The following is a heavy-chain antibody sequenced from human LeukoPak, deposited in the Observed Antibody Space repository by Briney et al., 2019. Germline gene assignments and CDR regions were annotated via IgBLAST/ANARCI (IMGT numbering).Heavy chain of an antibody. D-gene: IGHD6-25*01. CDR1: GFTFSSYA. V-gene: IGHV3-30-3*01. J-gene: IGHJ4*02. CDR2: ISYDGSNK. CDR3: ARDRLPY. Sequence: GGSLRLSCAASGFTFSSYAMHWVRQAPGKGLEWVAVISYDGSNKYYADSVKGRFTISRDNSKNTLYLQMNSLRAEDTAVYYCARDRLPYWGQGTLVTVSS.